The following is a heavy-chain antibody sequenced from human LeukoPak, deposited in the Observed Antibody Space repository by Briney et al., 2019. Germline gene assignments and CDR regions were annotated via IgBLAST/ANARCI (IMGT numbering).Heavy chain of an antibody. CDR3: VRDGYSYGFMLAFDI. CDR2: ITTKANSYAT. D-gene: IGHD5-18*01. CDR1: GFTFSAFH. Sequence: GGSLRLSCAASGFTFSAFHMHWVRQASGKGLEWVGRITTKANSYATAYAASVKGRFTVSRDDSKNTAYLQMSSLRAEDTAVYYCVRDGYSYGFMLAFDIWGLGTRVTVSS. V-gene: IGHV3-73*01. J-gene: IGHJ3*02.